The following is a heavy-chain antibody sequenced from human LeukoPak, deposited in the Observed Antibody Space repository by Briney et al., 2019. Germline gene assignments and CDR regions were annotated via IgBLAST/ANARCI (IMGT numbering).Heavy chain of an antibody. D-gene: IGHD3-16*02. J-gene: IGHJ4*02. Sequence: SETLSLTCTVSGGSISSGSYYWSWLRQPAGKGLEWIGRIYTSGSTNYNPSLKSRVTISVDTSENQFSLKLSSVTAADTAVYYCARYDVWGTYRAFDYWGQGTLVTVSS. CDR2: IYTSGST. V-gene: IGHV4-61*02. CDR3: ARYDVWGTYRAFDY. CDR1: GGSISSGSYY.